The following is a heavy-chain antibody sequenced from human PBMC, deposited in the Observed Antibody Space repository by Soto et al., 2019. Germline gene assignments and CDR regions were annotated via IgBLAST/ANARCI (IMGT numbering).Heavy chain of an antibody. CDR2: IYYSGST. CDR1: GGSISSSSDY. V-gene: IGHV4-39*01. D-gene: IGHD1-26*01. Sequence: PSETLSLTCTVSGGSISSSSDYWGWIRQPPGKRLEWIGSIYYSGSTYYNPSLKSRVTISVDTSKNQFSLKLSSVTAADTAVYYCARHGRVGATSYYYYGMDVWGQGTTVTVSS. J-gene: IGHJ6*02. CDR3: ARHGRVGATSYYYYGMDV.